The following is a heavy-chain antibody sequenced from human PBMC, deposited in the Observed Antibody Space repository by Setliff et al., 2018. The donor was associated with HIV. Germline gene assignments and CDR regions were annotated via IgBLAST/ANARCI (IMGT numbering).Heavy chain of an antibody. CDR3: ARVPSRYCSPTTCPFFFDY. D-gene: IGHD2-15*01. CDR2: IIPNSGGT. J-gene: IGHJ4*02. CDR1: GYVFSDYQ. V-gene: IGHV1-2*02. Sequence: ASVKVSCKASGYVFSDYQIHWVRQAPGQGLEYMGYIIPNSGGTMFARKFQDRVTMTRDTSINTAYMEMSRLRSDDTAVYYCARVPSRYCSPTTCPFFFDYWGQGTLVTVSS.